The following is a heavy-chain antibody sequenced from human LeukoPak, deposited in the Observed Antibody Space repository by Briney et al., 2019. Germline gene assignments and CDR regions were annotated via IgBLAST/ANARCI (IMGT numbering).Heavy chain of an antibody. J-gene: IGHJ4*02. V-gene: IGHV3-7*03. CDR2: IKQDGSEK. CDR3: ANATFDS. CDR1: GFTFSNYW. Sequence: PGGSLRLSCAASGFTFSNYWMSWVRQAPGKGLEWVADIKQDGSEKYYVDSVRGRLTISRDNAKNSLYLQMSSLRAEDTAVYYCANATFDSWGQGTLVTVSS.